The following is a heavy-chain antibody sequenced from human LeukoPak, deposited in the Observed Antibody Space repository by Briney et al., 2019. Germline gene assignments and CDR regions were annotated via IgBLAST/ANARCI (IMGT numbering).Heavy chain of an antibody. CDR3: AVPYSSSWYEGGGMDV. J-gene: IGHJ6*02. CDR1: GFTVSSNY. CDR2: IYSGGST. D-gene: IGHD6-13*01. V-gene: IGHV3-53*01. Sequence: GGSLRLSCAASGFTVSSNYMSWVRQAPGKGLEWVSVIYSGGSTYYADSVKGRFTISRDNSKNTLYLQMNSLRAEDTAVYYCAVPYSSSWYEGGGMDVWGQGTTVTVSS.